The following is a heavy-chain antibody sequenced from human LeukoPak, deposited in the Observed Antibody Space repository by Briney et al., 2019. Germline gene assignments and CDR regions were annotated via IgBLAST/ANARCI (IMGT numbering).Heavy chain of an antibody. V-gene: IGHV1-2*02. D-gene: IGHD6-13*01. CDR2: INPNSGGT. CDR1: GYTFTGYY. Sequence: ASVEVSCKASGYTFTGYYMHWVRQAPGQGLEWMGWINPNSGGTNYAQKFQGRVTMTRDTSISTAYMELSRLRSDDTAVYYCARILAAGSRYYYYGMDVWGQGTTVTVSS. J-gene: IGHJ6*02. CDR3: ARILAAGSRYYYYGMDV.